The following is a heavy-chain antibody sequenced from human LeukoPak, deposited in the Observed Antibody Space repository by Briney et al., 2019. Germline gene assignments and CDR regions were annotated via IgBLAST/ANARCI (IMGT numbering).Heavy chain of an antibody. CDR3: ARNETTGLQRTPYYHSYVDA. CDR2: IYYSGST. V-gene: IGHV4-39*01. D-gene: IGHD4-11*01. Sequence: SETLSLTCTVSGGSISSAGYYWAWIRQPPGKGLEWIGSIYYSGSTHYNPSLKSRLTISVDTSKNQFSLKLSSVTAADTAVYYCARNETTGLQRTPYYHSYVDAWGKGTTVTVSS. CDR1: GGSISSAGYY. J-gene: IGHJ6*03.